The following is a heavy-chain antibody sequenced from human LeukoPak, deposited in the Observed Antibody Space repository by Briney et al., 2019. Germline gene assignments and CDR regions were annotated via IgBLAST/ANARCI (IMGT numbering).Heavy chain of an antibody. CDR2: IIPILGIA. J-gene: IGHJ4*02. Sequence: SVKVSCTASVGTFSSYTISWVRQAPGQGLEWMGRIIPILGIANYAQKFQGRVTITADKSTSPAYMELSSLRSEDTALYYCARGLAYCGGDCYSGVGYWGQGTLVTVSS. CDR1: VGTFSSYT. CDR3: ARGLAYCGGDCYSGVGY. D-gene: IGHD2-21*01. V-gene: IGHV1-69*02.